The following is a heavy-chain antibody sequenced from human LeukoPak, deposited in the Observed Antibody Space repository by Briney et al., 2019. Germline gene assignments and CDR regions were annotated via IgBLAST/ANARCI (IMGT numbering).Heavy chain of an antibody. J-gene: IGHJ4*02. D-gene: IGHD3/OR15-3a*01. CDR3: ARQTGSGLFTLP. Sequence: SQTLSLTCAVSGVSISRGGYFWSWIRQPPGKGLEWIGSIYYSGNTYYNASVKSRVTISIDSSKNQFSLMLSSVTAADTAVYYCARQTGSGLFTLPGGQGTLVTVSS. CDR1: GVSISRGGYF. CDR2: IYYSGNT. V-gene: IGHV4-30-2*03.